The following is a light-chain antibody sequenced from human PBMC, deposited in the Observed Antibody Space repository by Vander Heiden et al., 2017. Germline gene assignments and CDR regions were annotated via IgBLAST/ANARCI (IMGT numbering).Light chain of an antibody. CDR2: DAS. V-gene: IGKV1-33*01. CDR3: QQDYNLLIT. CDR1: QDISNY. Sequence: DIQMTQSPSSLSASVGDRVTITCQASQDISNYLNWYQQKPGKAPKLLIYDASNLETGVPSRFSGSGSGTDFTFTISSLQPEDIATYYCQQDYNLLITFGQGTQMEIK. J-gene: IGKJ5*01.